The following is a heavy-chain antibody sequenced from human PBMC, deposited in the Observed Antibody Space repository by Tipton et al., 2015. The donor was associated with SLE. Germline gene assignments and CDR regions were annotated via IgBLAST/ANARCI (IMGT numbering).Heavy chain of an antibody. D-gene: IGHD1-14*01. Sequence: TLSLTCTVSGGSLTGDYWSWIRQPPGKGLEWIGYIFYTGSTNYNPSLESRATISVDTSRNQFSLKLSSVTAADTAAYYCARHISISYDAFDVWGQGTMVTASS. CDR2: IFYTGST. CDR1: GGSLTGDY. J-gene: IGHJ3*01. V-gene: IGHV4-59*08. CDR3: ARHISISYDAFDV.